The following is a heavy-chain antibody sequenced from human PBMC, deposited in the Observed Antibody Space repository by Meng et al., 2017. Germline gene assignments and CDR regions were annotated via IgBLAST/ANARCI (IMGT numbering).Heavy chain of an antibody. Sequence: GGSLRLSCTVSGVASTDSDIHWVRQASGKGLEWVGRISSKGYSFQTAYPASLNGRFTVSRDDSHNTAYLQMDSLIPEDSAVYYCTVYRSGHSWGQGTMVTVSS. J-gene: IGHJ3*01. CDR3: TVYRSGHS. CDR2: ISSKGYSFQT. D-gene: IGHD6-19*01. V-gene: IGHV3-73*01. CDR1: GVASTDSD.